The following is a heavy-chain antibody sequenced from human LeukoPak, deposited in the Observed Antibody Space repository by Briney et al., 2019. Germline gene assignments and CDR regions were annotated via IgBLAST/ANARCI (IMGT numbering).Heavy chain of an antibody. CDR2: IYYSGST. V-gene: IGHV4-59*11. J-gene: IGHJ5*02. D-gene: IGHD3-16*02. Sequence: SETLSLTCTVSGGSISSHYWSWIRQPPGKGLEWIGYIYYSGSTNYNPSLKSRVTISVDTSKNQFSLKLSSVTAADTAVYYCARELTLYGGDWFDPWGQGTLVTVSS. CDR1: GGSISSHY. CDR3: ARELTLYGGDWFDP.